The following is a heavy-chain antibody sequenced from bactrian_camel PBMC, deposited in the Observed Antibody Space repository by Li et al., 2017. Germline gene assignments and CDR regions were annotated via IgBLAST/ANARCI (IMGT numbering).Heavy chain of an antibody. D-gene: IGHD2*01. V-gene: IGHV3S53*01. CDR3: AAESGCPKGFGESFNS. CDR1: RYISRSCG. CDR2: FNHDGTT. J-gene: IGHJ6*01. Sequence: HVQLVESGGGSVQAGGSLNLTCVASRYISRSCGMGWYRQAADKERELVAHFNHDGTTSYGEAVKGRFTISRDVEKDTVSLQMNSLKLEDTAMYYCAAESGCPKGFGESFNSWGQGTQVTVS.